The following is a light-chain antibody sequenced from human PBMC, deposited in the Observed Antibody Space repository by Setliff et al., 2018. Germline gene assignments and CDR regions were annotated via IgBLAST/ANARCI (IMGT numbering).Light chain of an antibody. J-gene: IGLJ1*01. Sequence: QSALTQPASVSGSPGQSITISCTGASTDVGDYHYVSWYQQHPGKAPKLIIYEVSNRPSGVSHRFSGSKSGTTASLTISGLQAEDEADYHCCSYAGSSTYVFGTGTKVT. CDR1: STDVGDYHY. CDR3: CSYAGSSTYV. CDR2: EVS. V-gene: IGLV2-14*01.